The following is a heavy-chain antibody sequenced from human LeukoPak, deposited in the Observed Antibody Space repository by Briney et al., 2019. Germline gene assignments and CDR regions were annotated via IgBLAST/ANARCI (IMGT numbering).Heavy chain of an antibody. V-gene: IGHV1-8*01. CDR3: ARDYYDSSGAWSFDI. Sequence: ASVKVSCKASGYTFTSYDINWVRQATGQGLEWKGWMNPNSGNTGYAQKFQGRVTMTRNTSISTAYMELSSLRSEDTAVYYCARDYYDSSGAWSFDIWGQVTMVTVSS. J-gene: IGHJ3*02. D-gene: IGHD3-22*01. CDR2: MNPNSGNT. CDR1: GYTFTSYD.